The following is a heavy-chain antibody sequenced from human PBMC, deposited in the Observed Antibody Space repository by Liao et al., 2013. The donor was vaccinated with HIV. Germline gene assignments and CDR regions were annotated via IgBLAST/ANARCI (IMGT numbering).Heavy chain of an antibody. Sequence: QVQLQQWGAGLLKPSETLSLTCAVYGGSFSGYYWIWIRQPPGKGLEWIGEINHSGSTNYNSSLKSRVTISVDTSKNQFSVKLSSVTAADTAVYYCARVLVVYSSSGGYFQHWGQGTLVTVSS. CDR1: GGSFSGYY. V-gene: IGHV4-34*01. CDR2: INHSGST. CDR3: ARVLVVYSSSGGYFQH. D-gene: IGHD6-6*01. J-gene: IGHJ1*01.